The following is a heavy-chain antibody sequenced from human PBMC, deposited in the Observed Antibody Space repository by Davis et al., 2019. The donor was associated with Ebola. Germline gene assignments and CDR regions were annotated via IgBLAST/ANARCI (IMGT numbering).Heavy chain of an antibody. CDR1: GFSVSTKY. J-gene: IGHJ4*02. D-gene: IGHD6-19*01. V-gene: IGHV3-53*01. Sequence: GESLKISCAASGFSVSTKYMNWVRQAPGKGLQWVSIMYSGGTTYYADSVKGRFTISRDNSKNTLYLQMNSLRAEDTAVYYCARGSGYSSGWLDYWGQGTLVTVSS. CDR2: MYSGGTT. CDR3: ARGSGYSSGWLDY.